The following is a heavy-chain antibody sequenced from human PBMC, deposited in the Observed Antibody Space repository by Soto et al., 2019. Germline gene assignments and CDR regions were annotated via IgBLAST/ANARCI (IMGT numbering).Heavy chain of an antibody. CDR1: GFTFSSYA. CDR3: ATAANVWFSAFDI. Sequence: EVQLLESGGGLVQPGGSLRLSCAASGFTFSSYAMSWVRQAPGKGLEWVSAISGSGGTTYSADSVKGRFTFSRDNSKNTLYLQMNSLRAEDTAVYYCATAANVWFSAFDIWGQGTMVTVSS. D-gene: IGHD3-10*01. J-gene: IGHJ3*02. V-gene: IGHV3-23*01. CDR2: ISGSGGTT.